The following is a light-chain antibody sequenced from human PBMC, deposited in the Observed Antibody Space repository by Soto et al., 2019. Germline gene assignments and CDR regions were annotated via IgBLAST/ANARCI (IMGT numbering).Light chain of an antibody. V-gene: IGKV3-11*01. CDR1: QSVFNY. CDR2: DAS. Sequence: EVGLTQSPATLSLSRWERATLSCRASQSVFNYLAWYQQRPGQAPRLHIYDASDRATGNPARFTGSGSGTDFTLTISSLEPEDFAVYYCQHRSNWPGTVGQGTKVDIK. CDR3: QHRSNWPGT. J-gene: IGKJ1*01.